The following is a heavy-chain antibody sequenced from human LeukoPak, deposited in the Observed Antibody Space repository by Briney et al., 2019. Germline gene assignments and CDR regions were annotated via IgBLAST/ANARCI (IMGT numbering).Heavy chain of an antibody. D-gene: IGHD1-26*01. J-gene: IGHJ6*03. V-gene: IGHV3-21*01. CDR1: GFSFSSYN. CDR2: ITSSSTYT. CDR3: ARDPYSGTYGDTYYYYMDV. Sequence: SGGSLRLSCAASGFSFSSYNMNWVRQTPGKGLEWVSSITSSSTYTFYADSAKGRFTISRDNARNSLYLQMNSLRAEDTAVYYCARDPYSGTYGDTYYYYMDVWGKGTTVTISS.